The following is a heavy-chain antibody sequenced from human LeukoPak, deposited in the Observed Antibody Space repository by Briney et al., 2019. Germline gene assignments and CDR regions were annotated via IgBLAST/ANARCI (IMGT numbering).Heavy chain of an antibody. V-gene: IGHV3-7*01. J-gene: IGHJ6*03. D-gene: IGHD2-15*01. CDR3: AKDWKRIVVVGPITRHGNYMDV. Sequence: PGGSLRLSCAASGFTLSNYWMSWVRQAPGKGLEWVANIKQDRSEKYNVDSVKGRFTISRDNAKNSLYLQMNSLRPEDTAVYFCAKDWKRIVVVGPITRHGNYMDVWGKGTTVTISS. CDR1: GFTLSNYW. CDR2: IKQDRSEK.